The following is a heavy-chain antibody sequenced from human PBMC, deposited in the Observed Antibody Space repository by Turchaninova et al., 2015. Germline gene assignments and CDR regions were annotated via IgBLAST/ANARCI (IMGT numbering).Heavy chain of an antibody. CDR3: VKTLGPYSNYGGIGSDY. J-gene: IGHJ4*02. CDR1: GFTFSSYA. Sequence: EVQLVESGGGLVQPGGSLRLSGSACGFTFSSYAMNWVRQAPGKGLEYVSAISNNGDSTYYADSVKGRFTISRDNSKNTLYLQMSSLRSEDTAVYYCVKTLGPYSNYGGIGSDYWGQGTLVTVSS. CDR2: ISNNGDST. V-gene: IGHV3-64D*06. D-gene: IGHD4-11*01.